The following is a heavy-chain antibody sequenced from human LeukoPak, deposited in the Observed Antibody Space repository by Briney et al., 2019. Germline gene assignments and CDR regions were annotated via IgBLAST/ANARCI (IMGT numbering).Heavy chain of an antibody. CDR1: GGTFSSYA. CDR3: AREDITMVRGSSAFQIDY. J-gene: IGHJ4*02. V-gene: IGHV1-69*04. Sequence: SVKVSCKASGGTFSSYAISWVRQAPGQGLEWMGRIIPILGIANYAQKFQGRVTITADKSTSTAYMELSSLRSEDTAVYYCAREDITMVRGSSAFQIDYWGQGTLVTVSS. D-gene: IGHD3-10*01. CDR2: IIPILGIA.